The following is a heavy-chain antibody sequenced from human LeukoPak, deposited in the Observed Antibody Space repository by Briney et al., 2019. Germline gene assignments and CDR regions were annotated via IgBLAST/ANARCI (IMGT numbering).Heavy chain of an antibody. CDR2: IKQDGSEK. V-gene: IGHV3-7*01. D-gene: IGHD2-2*02. CDR3: ARWHTLDV. J-gene: IGHJ6*02. CDR1: GFPFSSYW. Sequence: GGSLRLSCAASGFPFSSYWMSWVRQAPGKGLEWVANIKQDGSEKYFLDSVKGRFTISRDNAKSSLYLQMNSLRVEDTAVYYCARWHTLDVWGQGTTVIVSS.